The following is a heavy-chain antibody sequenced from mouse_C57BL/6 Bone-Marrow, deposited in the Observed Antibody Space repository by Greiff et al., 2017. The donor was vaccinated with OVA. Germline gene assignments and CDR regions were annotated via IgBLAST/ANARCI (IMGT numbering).Heavy chain of an antibody. CDR1: GFNIKDDY. CDR3: TPYYCGSSYGFAY. CDR2: IDPENGDT. D-gene: IGHD1-1*01. V-gene: IGHV14-4*01. J-gene: IGHJ3*01. Sequence: EVQLQQSGAELVRPGASVKLSCTASGFNIKDDYMHWVKQRPEQGLEWIGWIDPENGDTEYASKFQGKATITADTSSNTAYLQLSSLTSEDTAVYYCTPYYCGSSYGFAYWGQGTLVTVSA.